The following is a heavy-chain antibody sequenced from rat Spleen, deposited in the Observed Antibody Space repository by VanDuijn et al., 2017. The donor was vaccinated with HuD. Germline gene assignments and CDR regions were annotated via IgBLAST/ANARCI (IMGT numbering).Heavy chain of an antibody. Sequence: QVQLKESGPGLVQPSQTLSLTCTVSGFSLTSYHVSWVRQPPGKGLEWMGVIWTGGSTAYNSLLKSRLSISRDTSKSQVFLKMSSLKTEDTATYYCARLHYGVYHPYFDYWGQGVMVTVSS. CDR2: IWTGGST. D-gene: IGHD1-11*01. J-gene: IGHJ2*01. CDR3: ARLHYGVYHPYFDY. CDR1: GFSLTSYH. V-gene: IGHV2-43*01.